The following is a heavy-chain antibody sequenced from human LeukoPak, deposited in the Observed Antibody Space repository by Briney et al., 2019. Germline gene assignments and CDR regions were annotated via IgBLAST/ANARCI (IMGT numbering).Heavy chain of an antibody. CDR2: IYHSGST. CDR3: ARYSRYYDSSGYYSGYYYYYGMDV. V-gene: IGHV4-4*02. Sequence: PSETLSLTCSVSGGSISSVNWWCWVRQSPGKGLEWIGEIYHSGSTNYNPSLKSRVTISVDKSKNQFSLKLSSVTTADTAVYYCARYSRYYDSSGYYSGYYYYYGMDVWGQGTTVTVSS. CDR1: GGSISSVNW. D-gene: IGHD3-22*01. J-gene: IGHJ6*02.